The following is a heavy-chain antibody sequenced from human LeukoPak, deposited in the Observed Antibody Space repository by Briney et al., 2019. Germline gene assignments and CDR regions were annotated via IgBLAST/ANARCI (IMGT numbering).Heavy chain of an antibody. CDR1: GGSISSYY. CDR3: ARENYGDYHFDY. CDR2: IYTSGST. J-gene: IGHJ4*02. V-gene: IGHV4-4*07. Sequence: PSETLSLTCTVSGGSISSYYWSWTRQPAGKGLEWLGRIYTSGSTNYNLSLKSRVTMSVDTSKNQFSLKLSSVTAADTVVYYCARENYGDYHFDYWGQGTLVTVSS. D-gene: IGHD4-17*01.